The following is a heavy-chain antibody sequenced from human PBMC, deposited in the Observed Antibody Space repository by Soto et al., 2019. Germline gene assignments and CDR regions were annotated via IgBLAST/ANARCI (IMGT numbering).Heavy chain of an antibody. D-gene: IGHD4-17*01. V-gene: IGHV1-69*13. J-gene: IGHJ4*02. CDR1: GGTFSSYA. CDR2: IIPIFGTA. Sequence: GASVKVSCKASGGTFSSYAISWVRQAPGQGLEWMGGIIPIFGTANYAQKFQGRVTITADESTSTAYMELSSLRSDDTAVYYCARLVTVTTSDYWGQGTLVTVSS. CDR3: ARLVTVTTSDY.